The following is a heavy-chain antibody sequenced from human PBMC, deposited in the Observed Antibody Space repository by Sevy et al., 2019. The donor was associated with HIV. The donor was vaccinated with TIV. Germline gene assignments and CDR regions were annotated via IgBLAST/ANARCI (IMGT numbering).Heavy chain of an antibody. V-gene: IGHV1-69*10. J-gene: IGHJ4*02. D-gene: IGHD6-19*01. CDR3: ARGGGNGWYYFDY. CDR2: IIPILGKV. CDR1: GGTFSSYG. Sequence: ASVKVSCKASGGTFSSYGISWVRQAPGQGLEWMGVIIPILGKVNYAQKFQCRVTITADESTMTAYMELSSLRSEDTAVYYWARGGGNGWYYFDYWGQATLVTVSS.